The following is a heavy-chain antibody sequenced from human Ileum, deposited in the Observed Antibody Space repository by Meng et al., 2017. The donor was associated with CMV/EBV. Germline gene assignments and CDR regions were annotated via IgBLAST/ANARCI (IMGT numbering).Heavy chain of an antibody. Sequence: LGLACAASGLTFGDCYMTWVRQATGKGLEWVSYITGSGGIIYYADSVKGRFTISRDNAKSSLYLEINSLRAEDTAVYYCARGNYGFDYWGQGTLVTVSS. CDR3: ARGNYGFDY. D-gene: IGHD4-17*01. V-gene: IGHV3-11*01. CDR1: GLTFGDCY. CDR2: ITGSGGII. J-gene: IGHJ4*02.